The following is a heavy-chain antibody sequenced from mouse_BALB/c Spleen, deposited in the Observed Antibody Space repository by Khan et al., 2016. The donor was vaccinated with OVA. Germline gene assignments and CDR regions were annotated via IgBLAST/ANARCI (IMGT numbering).Heavy chain of an antibody. V-gene: IGHV2-6-5*01. J-gene: IGHJ4*01. CDR1: GFSLTDYG. CDR3: AKGLWSYYFALDY. D-gene: IGHD1-1*02. CDR2: IWGGGST. Sequence: VQLVESGPGLVTPSQSLSITCTVSGFSLTDYGVSWIRQPPGKGLEWLGVIWGGGSTSYNSALKSRLSISKDNSKSQVFLKMNSLQTDDTAIYYCAKGLWSYYFALDYWGQGTSVTVSS.